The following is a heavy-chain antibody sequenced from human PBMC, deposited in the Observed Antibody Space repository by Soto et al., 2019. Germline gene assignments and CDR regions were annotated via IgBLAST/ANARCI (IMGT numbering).Heavy chain of an antibody. V-gene: IGHV1-2*04. CDR3: AREVPYDSYYTYRRGYFDY. CDR1: GYTFTGYY. Sequence: ASVKVSCKASGYTFTGYYMHWVRQAPGQGLEWMGWINPNSGGTNYAQKFQGWVTMTRDTSISTAYMELSRLRSDDTAVYYCAREVPYDSYYTYRRGYFDYWGQGTLVTVSS. J-gene: IGHJ4*02. D-gene: IGHD3-3*01. CDR2: INPNSGGT.